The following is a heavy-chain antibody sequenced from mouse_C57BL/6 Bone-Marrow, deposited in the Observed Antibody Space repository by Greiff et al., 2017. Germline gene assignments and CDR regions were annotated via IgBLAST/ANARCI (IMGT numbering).Heavy chain of an antibody. CDR1: GFTFSDYG. CDR3: ATLEGYFDY. CDR2: ISSGSSTI. V-gene: IGHV5-17*01. J-gene: IGHJ2*01. Sequence: EVHLVESGGGLVKPGGSLKLSCAASGFTFSDYGMHWVRQAPEKGLEWVAYISSGSSTIYYADTVKGRFTISRDNAKNTLFLQMTSLRSEDTAMYYCATLEGYFDYWGQGTTLTVSS.